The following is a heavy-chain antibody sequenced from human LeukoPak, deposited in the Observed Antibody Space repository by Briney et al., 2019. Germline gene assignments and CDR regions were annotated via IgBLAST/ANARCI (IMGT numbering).Heavy chain of an antibody. Sequence: PSETLSLTCTVSGGSISSYYWSWIRQPAGKGLEWIGRIYTSGSTNYNPSLKSRVTMSVDTSKNQFSLKLSSVTAADTAVYYCARDPFAYCGGDCPDYWGQGTLVTVSS. D-gene: IGHD2-21*02. CDR1: GGSISSYY. CDR2: IYTSGST. V-gene: IGHV4-4*07. J-gene: IGHJ4*02. CDR3: ARDPFAYCGGDCPDY.